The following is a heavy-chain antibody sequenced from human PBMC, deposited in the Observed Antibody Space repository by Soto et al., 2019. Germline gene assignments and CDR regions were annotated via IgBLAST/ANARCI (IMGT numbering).Heavy chain of an antibody. CDR2: ISGSGGST. D-gene: IGHD2-8*01. CDR3: AKDVQGVLMLYAIGLFGY. J-gene: IGHJ4*02. V-gene: IGHV3-23*01. Sequence: GGSVGVYCAASGFSLSSYGMHWVRQAPGKGLEWVAVISGSGGSTYYADSVKGRFTISRDNSKNTLYLQMNSLRAEDTAVYDCAKDVQGVLMLYAIGLFGYWGQGTLVTVSS. CDR1: GFSLSSYG.